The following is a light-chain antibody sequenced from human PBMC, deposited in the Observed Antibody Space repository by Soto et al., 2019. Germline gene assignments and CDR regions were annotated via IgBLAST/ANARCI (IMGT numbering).Light chain of an antibody. V-gene: IGKV3-20*01. CDR3: QQYSSLPPLT. J-gene: IGKJ4*01. CDR1: QSVSSSY. CDR2: GAS. Sequence: EIGLKNSPGTLSLYPGERATLSCRASQSVSSSYLAWYQQKPGQAPRLLIYGASSRATGIPDRFSGSGSGTDFTLTISRLEPEDFAVYYCQQYSSLPPLTFCGVTNVDIK.